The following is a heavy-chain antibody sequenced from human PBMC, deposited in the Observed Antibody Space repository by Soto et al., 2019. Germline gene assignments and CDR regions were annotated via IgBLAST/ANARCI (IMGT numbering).Heavy chain of an antibody. D-gene: IGHD3-16*01. J-gene: IGHJ4*02. V-gene: IGHV4-31*03. Sequence: SETLSLTCTVSGGSISSGGYYWSWIRQHPGKGLEWIGYIHYSGSTYYNPSLKSRVTISVDTSKNQFSLKLSSVTAADTAVYYCASSGGDGYNFDYWGQGTLVTVS. CDR2: IHYSGST. CDR1: GGSISSGGYY. CDR3: ASSGGDGYNFDY.